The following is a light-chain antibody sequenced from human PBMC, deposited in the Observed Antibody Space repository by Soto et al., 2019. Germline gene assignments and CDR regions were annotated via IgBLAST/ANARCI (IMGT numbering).Light chain of an antibody. V-gene: IGKV3-20*01. CDR2: GTS. J-gene: IGKJ1*01. Sequence: VWTQSPGTLSLSAGERATLSCRASQSVSAGYLVWYQHKPGQTPRLLIYGTSTRATGIPDRFSGSGSGTDFTLTISRLEPEDFAVYYCQYSETFGQGTKVDIK. CDR3: QYSET. CDR1: QSVSAGY.